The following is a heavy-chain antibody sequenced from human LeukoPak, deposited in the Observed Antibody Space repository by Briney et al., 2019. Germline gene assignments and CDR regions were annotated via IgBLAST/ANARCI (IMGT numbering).Heavy chain of an antibody. CDR1: GFTLRSYV. CDR3: AKDSVPGYYGSGSFDY. Sequence: GGSLRLSCVASGFTLRSYVMNWVRQTPGKGLEWVSGISGSGDSTFYADSVKGRFTISRDNSKNTLYLQMNSLRAEDTAVYYCAKDSVPGYYGSGSFDYWGQGTLVTVSS. D-gene: IGHD3-10*01. J-gene: IGHJ4*02. CDR2: ISGSGDST. V-gene: IGHV3-23*01.